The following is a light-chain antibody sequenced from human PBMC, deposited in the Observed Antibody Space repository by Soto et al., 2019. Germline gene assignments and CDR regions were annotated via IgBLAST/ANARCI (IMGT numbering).Light chain of an antibody. CDR1: QSISTW. Sequence: DIQMTQSPSTLSASVGDRVTITCRASQSISTWLAWYQQKPGKAPKLLIYKASNLEGGVPSRFSGSGSGTELNITISSLQPDDFATYYCQQYNTYPLTFGGGTKVDIK. V-gene: IGKV1-5*03. CDR3: QQYNTYPLT. J-gene: IGKJ4*01. CDR2: KAS.